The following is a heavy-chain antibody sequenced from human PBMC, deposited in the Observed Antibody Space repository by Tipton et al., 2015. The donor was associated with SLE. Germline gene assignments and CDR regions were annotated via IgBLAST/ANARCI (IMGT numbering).Heavy chain of an antibody. Sequence: LRLSCTVSGGSITSYYWSWIRQPPGKGLEWIGYIYYSGSTNYNPSLKSRATISLDTSKNQFSLKLSSVTATDTAVYYCVRDWEGDRPEAGMDVWGQGTTVTVSS. CDR3: VRDWEGDRPEAGMDV. CDR1: GGSITSYY. V-gene: IGHV4-59*12. D-gene: IGHD1-26*01. CDR2: IYYSGST. J-gene: IGHJ6*02.